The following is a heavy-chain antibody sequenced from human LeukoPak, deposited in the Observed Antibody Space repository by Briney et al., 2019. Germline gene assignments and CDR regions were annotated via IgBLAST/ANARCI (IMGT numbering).Heavy chain of an antibody. V-gene: IGHV4-4*07. CDR1: GGSLNIYY. D-gene: IGHD1-26*01. CDR3: ARGGSGSYWVDY. CDR2: IYTSGST. Sequence: SETLSLTCTVSGGSLNIYYWSWIRQPAGKGLEWIGRIYTSGSTNFNPSLKSRVIMSVDTSKNQFSLELRSVTAADTAVYYCARGGSGSYWVDYWGQGTLVTVSS. J-gene: IGHJ4*02.